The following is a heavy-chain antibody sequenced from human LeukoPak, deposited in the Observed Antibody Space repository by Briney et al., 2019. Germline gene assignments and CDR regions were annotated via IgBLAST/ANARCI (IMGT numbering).Heavy chain of an antibody. CDR2: IWYDGSNK. CDR3: ARDTGPFSGSYWGDAFDI. Sequence: SLRPSCAASGFTFSSYGMHWVRQAPGKGLEWVAVIWYDGSNKYYADSVKGRFTISRDNSKNTLYLQMNSLRAEDTAVYYCARDTGPFSGSYWGDAFDIWGQGTMVTVSS. J-gene: IGHJ3*02. D-gene: IGHD1-26*01. CDR1: GFTFSSYG. V-gene: IGHV3-33*01.